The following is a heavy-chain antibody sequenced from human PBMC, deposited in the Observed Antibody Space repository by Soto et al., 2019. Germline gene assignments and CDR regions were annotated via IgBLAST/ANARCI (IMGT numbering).Heavy chain of an antibody. CDR2: ISRTGDSA. Sequence: EVHLLESGGALVQPGGSRTLSCAASGFSFSDYAMSWVRQAPGKGLEWVSSISRTGDSAYYADSVKGRFAISRDRSKNRLSLQMNSLRVEDTAVYYSDKGPDDSGYYHNWFDSWGQGTMMTVSS. J-gene: IGHJ5*01. V-gene: IGHV3-23*01. D-gene: IGHD3-22*01. CDR1: GFSFSDYA. CDR3: DKGPDDSGYYHNWFDS.